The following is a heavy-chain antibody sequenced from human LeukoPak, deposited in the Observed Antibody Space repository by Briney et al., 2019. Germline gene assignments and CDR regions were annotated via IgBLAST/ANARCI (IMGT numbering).Heavy chain of an antibody. CDR1: GFTFSSYA. V-gene: IGHV3-23*01. J-gene: IGHJ4*02. Sequence: GGSLRLSCAASGFTFSSYAMSWVRRAPERGLEWVSSYSSSCANTYYADSVKGRFTISRDNSKNTLYLQMSSLRVEDTAVYYCAKRDRPCSGDCSAPYYFDYWGQGTLVTVSS. CDR3: AKRDRPCSGDCSAPYYFDY. CDR2: YSSSCANT. D-gene: IGHD2-21*02.